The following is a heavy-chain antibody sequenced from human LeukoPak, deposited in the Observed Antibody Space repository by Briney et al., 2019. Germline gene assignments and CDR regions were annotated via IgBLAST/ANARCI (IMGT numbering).Heavy chain of an antibody. J-gene: IGHJ4*02. CDR2: INSDGSST. CDR1: GFTFSSYW. D-gene: IGHD6-19*01. V-gene: IGHV3-74*01. CDR3: AKVSGSGWLSLFDY. Sequence: PGGSLRLSCAASGFTFSSYWMHWVRQAPGKGLVWVSRINSDGSSTSYADSVKGRFTISRDNAKNSLYLQMNSLRAEDTAFYYCAKVSGSGWLSLFDYWGQGTLVTVSS.